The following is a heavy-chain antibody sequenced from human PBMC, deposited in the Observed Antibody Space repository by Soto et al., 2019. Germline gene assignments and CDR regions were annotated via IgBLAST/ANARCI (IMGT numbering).Heavy chain of an antibody. J-gene: IGHJ5*02. CDR2: IYYSGST. V-gene: IGHV4-59*01. D-gene: IGHD3-3*01. Sequence: PSETLSPTCTVSGGSISSYYWSWIRQPPGKGLEWIGYIYYSGSTNYNPSLKSRVTISVDTSKNQFSLKLSSVTAADTAVYYCAGTTSRAYYDFWSGSTSEPWGQGTLVTVSS. CDR3: AGTTSRAYYDFWSGSTSEP. CDR1: GGSISSYY.